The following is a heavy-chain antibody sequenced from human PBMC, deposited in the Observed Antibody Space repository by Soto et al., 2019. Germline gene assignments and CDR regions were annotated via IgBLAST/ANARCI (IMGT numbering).Heavy chain of an antibody. CDR3: ARRGSGSYYDY. Sequence: EVQLLESGGGLVQPGGSLRLSCAASGFTFSSYAMWWVRQAPVKGLEWVSAISGSGGSTYYADSVKGRFTISRDNPKNTLYLQMNSLRAEDTAVYYCARRGSGSYYDYWGQGTLVSVSS. V-gene: IGHV3-23*01. CDR2: ISGSGGST. CDR1: GFTFSSYA. J-gene: IGHJ4*02. D-gene: IGHD1-26*01.